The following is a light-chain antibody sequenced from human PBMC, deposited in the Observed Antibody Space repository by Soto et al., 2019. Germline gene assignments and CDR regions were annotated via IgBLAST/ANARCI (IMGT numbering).Light chain of an antibody. CDR1: QRISTY. J-gene: IGKJ4*01. Sequence: DIQMTQSPSSLSASVGDRVTIICRASQRISTYLNWYQQKPGKAPNLLIYAASSLQSGVPSRFSGSGSGTDFTLTIGSLQPEDYATYYCQQSYSTPLTFGGGTKVEIK. V-gene: IGKV1-39*01. CDR2: AAS. CDR3: QQSYSTPLT.